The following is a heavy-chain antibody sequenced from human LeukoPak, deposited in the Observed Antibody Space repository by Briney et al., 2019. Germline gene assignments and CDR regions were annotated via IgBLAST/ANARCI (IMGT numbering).Heavy chain of an antibody. Sequence: SETLSLTCTVSGGSISSGDYYWSWIRQPPGKGLEWIGYIYHSGSTYHNPSLKSRVTISVDTSKNQFSLKLSSLTAADTAVYYRARQLRRGSYGYWGQGTLVTVSS. D-gene: IGHD1-26*01. CDR3: ARQLRRGSYGY. J-gene: IGHJ4*02. CDR2: IYHSGST. V-gene: IGHV4-30-4*01. CDR1: GGSISSGDYY.